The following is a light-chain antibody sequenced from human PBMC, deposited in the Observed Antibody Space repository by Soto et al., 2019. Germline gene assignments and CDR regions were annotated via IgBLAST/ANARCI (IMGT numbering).Light chain of an antibody. Sequence: QLTPSPSAVSAPVGHSITISCRASQAIDSWLAWYQQKPGEAPKXLIFTGSLLHSGVPPRFSGSGSGTDVTLTISSLQDEDFATYYCQQTLSFTPTFGQGTKVDIK. CDR3: QQTLSFTPT. CDR2: TGS. J-gene: IGKJ1*01. V-gene: IGKV1-12*01. CDR1: QAIDSW.